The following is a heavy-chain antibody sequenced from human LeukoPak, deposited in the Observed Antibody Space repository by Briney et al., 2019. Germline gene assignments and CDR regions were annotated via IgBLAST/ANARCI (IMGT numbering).Heavy chain of an antibody. Sequence: GASVKVSCKASGYSFNSQGMNWVRQAPGQGLEWMGWINPNSGGTNYAQKFQGRVTMTRDTSISTAYMELSRLRSDDTAVYYCARDYQLLPDDYWGQGTLVTVSS. CDR1: GYSFNSQG. CDR3: ARDYQLLPDDY. J-gene: IGHJ4*02. V-gene: IGHV1-2*02. D-gene: IGHD2-2*01. CDR2: INPNSGGT.